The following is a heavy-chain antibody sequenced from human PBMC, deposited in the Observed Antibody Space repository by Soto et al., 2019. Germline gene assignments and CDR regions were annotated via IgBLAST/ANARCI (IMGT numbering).Heavy chain of an antibody. V-gene: IGHV1-3*01. Sequence: QVQLVQSGAEVKKPGASVKVSCKASGYTFTSYAMHWVRQAPGQRLEWMGWISAGNGNTKYSQKFQGRVTITRDTSASTAYMELSSLRSEDTAVYYCARGDYYGSGSNGYWGQGTLVTVSS. CDR2: ISAGNGNT. CDR1: GYTFTSYA. CDR3: ARGDYYGSGSNGY. D-gene: IGHD3-10*01. J-gene: IGHJ4*02.